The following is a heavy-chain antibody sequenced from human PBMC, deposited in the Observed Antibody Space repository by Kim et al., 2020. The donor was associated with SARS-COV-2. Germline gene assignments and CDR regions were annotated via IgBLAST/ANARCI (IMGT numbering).Heavy chain of an antibody. D-gene: IGHD3-10*01. V-gene: IGHV1-46*01. CDR3: AALWFGELDGMDV. CDR1: GYTFTSYY. J-gene: IGHJ6*02. CDR2: INPSGGST. Sequence: ASVKVSCKASGYTFTSYYMHWVRQAPGQGLEWMGIINPSGGSTSYAQKFQGRVTMTRDTSTSTVYMELSSLRSEDTAVYYCAALWFGELDGMDVWGQGTTVTVSS.